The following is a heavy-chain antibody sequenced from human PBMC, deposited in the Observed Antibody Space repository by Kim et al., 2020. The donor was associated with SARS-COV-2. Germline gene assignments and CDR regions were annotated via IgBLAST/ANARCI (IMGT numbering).Heavy chain of an antibody. CDR3: ARDRWAAGHFDY. CDR2: IYSGGST. CDR1: GFTVSSNY. Sequence: GGSLRLSCAASGFTVSSNYMSWVRQAPGKGLEWVSVIYSGGSTYYADSVKGRFTISRDNSKNTLYLQMNSLRAEDTAVYYCARDRWAAGHFDYWGQGTLVTVSS. J-gene: IGHJ4*02. V-gene: IGHV3-66*01. D-gene: IGHD6-13*01.